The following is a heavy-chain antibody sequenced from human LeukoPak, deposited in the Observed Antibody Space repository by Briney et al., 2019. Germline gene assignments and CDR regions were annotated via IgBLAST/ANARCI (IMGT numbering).Heavy chain of an antibody. Sequence: ASVKVSCKAFGYTFTNNWMHWVRQAPGQGPEWMGLISPTGGSTAYAQKFQGRVTLTRDMSTSTDYLELSSLRSEDTAVYYCARANAAPTELKKESSSLWFDPWGQGTLVTVSS. D-gene: IGHD6-13*01. J-gene: IGHJ5*02. CDR2: ISPTGGST. CDR1: GYTFTNNW. V-gene: IGHV1-46*01. CDR3: ARANAAPTELKKESSSLWFDP.